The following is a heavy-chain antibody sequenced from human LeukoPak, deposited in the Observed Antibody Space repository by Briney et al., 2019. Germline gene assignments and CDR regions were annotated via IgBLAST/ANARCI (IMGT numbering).Heavy chain of an antibody. CDR3: ARDRGPRTGFMVREAYDY. V-gene: IGHV3-74*01. CDR1: GFIVNSNY. D-gene: IGHD3-10*01. J-gene: IGHJ4*02. Sequence: GGSLRLSCAASGFIVNSNYMNWVRQAPGKGLVWVSRINTDGSITNYADSVKGRFSISRDNAKNTLYLQMSSLRAEDTAVYYCARDRGPRTGFMVREAYDYWGQGTLVTVSS. CDR2: INTDGSIT.